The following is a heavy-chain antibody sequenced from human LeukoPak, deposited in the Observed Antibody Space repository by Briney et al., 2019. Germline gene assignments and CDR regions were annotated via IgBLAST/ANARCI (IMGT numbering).Heavy chain of an antibody. Sequence: PGGSLRLSCAASGFTFSSYSMNWVRQAPGKGLEWVSSISSSSSYIYYADSVKGRFTISRDNAKNSLYLQMNSLRAEDTAVYYCARDLQYGDYYYYYYYYMDVWGKGTTVTVSS. CDR1: GFTFSSYS. D-gene: IGHD4-17*01. V-gene: IGHV3-21*01. CDR3: ARDLQYGDYYYYYYYYMDV. J-gene: IGHJ6*03. CDR2: ISSSSSYI.